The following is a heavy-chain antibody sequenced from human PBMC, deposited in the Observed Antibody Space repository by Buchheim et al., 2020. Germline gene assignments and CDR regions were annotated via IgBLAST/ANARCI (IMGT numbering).Heavy chain of an antibody. V-gene: IGHV3-66*02. Sequence: EVQLVESGGGLVQPGESLSLSCAASGFSVSSSYMTWVRQAPGKGLDWVSVIYSGGSAYYADSVTGRFPISRDNSKTTLYFQMISLRPEDTAVYYCAKDLYCSSWGQGTL. D-gene: IGHD2-2*01. J-gene: IGHJ4*02. CDR1: GFSVSSSY. CDR3: AKDLYCSS. CDR2: IYSGGSA.